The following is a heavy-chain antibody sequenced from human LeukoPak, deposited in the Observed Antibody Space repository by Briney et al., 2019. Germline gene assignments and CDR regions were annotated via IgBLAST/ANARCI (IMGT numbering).Heavy chain of an antibody. V-gene: IGHV4-59*01. CDR1: GGSISSYY. CDR3: ARDGYSGNDGL. D-gene: IGHD5-12*01. CDR2: IYHSGST. J-gene: IGHJ4*02. Sequence: SETLSLTCTVSGGSISSYYWSWIRQPPGKGLEWTGYIYHSGSTKYNPSLKSRVTISVDTSKNQFSLKLSSVTAADTAVYYCARDGYSGNDGLWGQGTLVTVSS.